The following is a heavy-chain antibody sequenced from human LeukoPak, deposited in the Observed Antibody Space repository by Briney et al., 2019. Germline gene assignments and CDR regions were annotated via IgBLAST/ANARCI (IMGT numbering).Heavy chain of an antibody. CDR2: ISSGSDYM. J-gene: IGHJ3*02. D-gene: IGHD3-10*01. CDR1: GFTFKTYS. CDR3: AKNPNYYGSGNAFDI. V-gene: IGHV3-21*04. Sequence: GGSLRPSCAASGFTFKTYSMNWVRQAPGKGLEWVSSISSGSDYMYYGDSVKGRFTISRDNAKNSLYLQMSSLRAEDTAVYYCAKNPNYYGSGNAFDIWGQGTMVTVSS.